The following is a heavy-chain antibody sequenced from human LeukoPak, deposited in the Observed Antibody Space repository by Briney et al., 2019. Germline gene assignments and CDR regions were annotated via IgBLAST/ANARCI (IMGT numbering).Heavy chain of an antibody. J-gene: IGHJ4*02. CDR1: GYTFNSYG. CDR3: ARDLYASGSYSGDY. CDR2: ISAYNGNT. D-gene: IGHD6-19*01. Sequence: ASVKVSCKASGYTFNSYGINWVRQAPGQGLEWMGWISAYNGNTNYAQKFKGRGTMTTDTSTSTAYMELWSLRSDDTAVYYCARDLYASGSYSGDYWGQGTLVTVSS. V-gene: IGHV1-18*01.